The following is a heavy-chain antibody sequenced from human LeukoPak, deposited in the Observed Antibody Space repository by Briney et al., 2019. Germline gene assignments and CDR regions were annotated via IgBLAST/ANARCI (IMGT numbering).Heavy chain of an antibody. CDR3: ARERGHYDSSGWLVXC. V-gene: IGHV4-4*07. CDR2: IYISGST. CDR1: GGSISSYY. D-gene: IGHD3-22*01. J-gene: IGHJ4*02. Sequence: SETLSLTCTVSGGSISSYYWSWIRQPAGKGLEWIGRIYISGSTNYNPSLKSRVTMSVDTSKNQFSLKLSSVTAADTAVYYCARERGHYDSSGWLVXCWGQGTLVTVSS.